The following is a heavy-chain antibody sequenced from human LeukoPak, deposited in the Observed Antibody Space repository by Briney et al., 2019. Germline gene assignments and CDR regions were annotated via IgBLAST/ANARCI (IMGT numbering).Heavy chain of an antibody. CDR3: AKRGVVIRVILVGFHREAYYFDS. Sequence: GGSLRLSCAVSGITLSNYGMSWVRQAPGKGLEWVAGLSGSGGGTNYADSVKGRFTISRDNSKNTLYLQMNSLRAEDTAVYFCAKRGVVIRVILVGFHREAYYFDSWGQGALVTVSS. V-gene: IGHV3-23*01. CDR2: LSGSGGGT. D-gene: IGHD3-22*01. J-gene: IGHJ4*02. CDR1: GITLSNYG.